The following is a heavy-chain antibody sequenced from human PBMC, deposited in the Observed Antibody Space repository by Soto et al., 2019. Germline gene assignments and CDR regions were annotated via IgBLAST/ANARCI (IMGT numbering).Heavy chain of an antibody. Sequence: QVQLVQSGAEVKKPGASVKLSCKASGYTFTSYGISWVRQAPGQGLEWMGWISAYNGNTNYAQKFQGRVTMTTDTSTSTAYMELRSLRSDDTAVYYCARLAVAGTFPYYGMDVWGQGTTVTVSS. D-gene: IGHD6-19*01. CDR3: ARLAVAGTFPYYGMDV. CDR2: ISAYNGNT. J-gene: IGHJ6*02. V-gene: IGHV1-18*01. CDR1: GYTFTSYG.